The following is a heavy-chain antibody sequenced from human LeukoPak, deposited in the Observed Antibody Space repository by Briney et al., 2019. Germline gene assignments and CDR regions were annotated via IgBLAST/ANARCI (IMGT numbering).Heavy chain of an antibody. V-gene: IGHV3-33*01. J-gene: IGHJ4*02. CDR2: IWYDGSNK. CDR1: GFTFSSYG. D-gene: IGHD3-22*01. Sequence: GGSLRLSCAASGFTFSSYGMHWVRQAPGKGLGWVALIWYDGSNKYYADSVKGRFTISRDNSKNTLYLQMNSLRAEDTAVYYCARALFNYDSSGLTYWGQGTLVTVSS. CDR3: ARALFNYDSSGLTY.